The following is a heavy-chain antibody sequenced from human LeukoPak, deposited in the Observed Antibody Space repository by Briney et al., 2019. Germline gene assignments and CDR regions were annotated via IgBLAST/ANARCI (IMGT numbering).Heavy chain of an antibody. CDR3: ARGTDITGTTSGDY. Sequence: GGSLRLSCAASGFTFSSYAMHWVRQAPGKGLEWVAVISYDGSNKYYADSVKGRFTISGDNSKNTLYLQMNSLRAEDTAVYYCARGTDITGTTSGDYWGQGTLVTVSS. D-gene: IGHD1-20*01. V-gene: IGHV3-30*04. CDR2: ISYDGSNK. CDR1: GFTFSSYA. J-gene: IGHJ4*02.